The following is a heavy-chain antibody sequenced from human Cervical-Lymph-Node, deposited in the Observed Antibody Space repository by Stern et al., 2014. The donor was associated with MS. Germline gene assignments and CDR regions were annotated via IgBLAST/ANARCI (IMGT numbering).Heavy chain of an antibody. J-gene: IGHJ4*02. CDR3: ARLSTAVDF. CDR2: ISNNGDT. CDR1: GGSISSRY. V-gene: IGHV4-59*08. Sequence: VQLEESGPGLVKPSETLSLTCAVSGGSISSRYWGWIRQPPGKGLEWIGLISNNGDTQYNPSLRSRVTISLEPSKNQFSLKVTSVTAADTAVYYCARLSTAVDFWGRGTLVTVSS.